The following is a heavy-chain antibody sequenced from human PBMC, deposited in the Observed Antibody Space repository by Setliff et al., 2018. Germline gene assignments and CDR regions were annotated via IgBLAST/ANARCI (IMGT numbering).Heavy chain of an antibody. Sequence: ASVKVSCKASGYTFTSYGISWVRQAPGQGLEWMGYISAYNGHTNYAEKVQGRIAMTTDTSTNTAYMELRNLRSDDTAVYYCARDTPPRYTGYSDGWAPFDVWGQGTLVTVPQ. J-gene: IGHJ4*02. CDR2: ISAYNGHT. CDR1: GYTFTSYG. V-gene: IGHV1-18*01. CDR3: ARDTPPRYTGYSDGWAPFDV. D-gene: IGHD6-19*01.